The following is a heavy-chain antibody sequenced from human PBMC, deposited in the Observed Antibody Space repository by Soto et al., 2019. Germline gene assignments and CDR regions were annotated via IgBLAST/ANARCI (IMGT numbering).Heavy chain of an antibody. J-gene: IGHJ4*02. CDR3: ARANNYDYGFFDY. D-gene: IGHD4-17*01. V-gene: IGHV3-30-3*01. Sequence: QVQLVESGGGMVQPGRSLRLSCAASGFTFSSYAMHWVRQAPGKGLEWVAVISYDGSNKYYADSVKGRFTISRDNSKNTLYLQMNSLRAEDTAVYYCARANNYDYGFFDYWGQGTLVTVSS. CDR1: GFTFSSYA. CDR2: ISYDGSNK.